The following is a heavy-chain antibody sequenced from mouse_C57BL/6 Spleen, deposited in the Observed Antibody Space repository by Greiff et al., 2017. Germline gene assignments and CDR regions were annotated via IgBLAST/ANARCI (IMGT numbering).Heavy chain of an antibody. Sequence: EVKLVESGAELVRPGASVKLSCKASGFNIKDYYMNWVKQRPEQGLEWIGRIDPEDGDTEYAPKFQGKATMTADTSSNTAYLQLISLTSEDTAVYYVTLYGYDVAWFAYWGQGTLVTVSA. CDR2: IDPEDGDT. J-gene: IGHJ3*01. V-gene: IGHV14-1*01. CDR3: TLYGYDVAWFAY. CDR1: GFNIKDYY. D-gene: IGHD2-2*01.